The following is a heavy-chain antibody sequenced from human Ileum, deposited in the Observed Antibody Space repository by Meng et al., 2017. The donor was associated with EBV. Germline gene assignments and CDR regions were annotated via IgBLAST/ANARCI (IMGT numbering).Heavy chain of an antibody. CDR3: ARSSPIVRGLDY. D-gene: IGHD3-10*01. CDR1: VDSVSGSDW. V-gene: IGHV4-4*02. J-gene: IGHJ4*02. CDR2: VYHDGAS. Sequence: LQVSGPGRGKSSGTLFLTCAVDVDSVSGSDWWSWFVMPPGKWLEWIGEVYHDGASNYHPYLKSRVTISLDKSKNEVNLHMNSLTAADTAVYFCARSSPIVRGLDYWGQGSLVTVSS.